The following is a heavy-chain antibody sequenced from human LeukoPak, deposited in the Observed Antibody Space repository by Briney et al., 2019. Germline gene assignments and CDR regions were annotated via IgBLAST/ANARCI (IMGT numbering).Heavy chain of an antibody. Sequence: APVKVSCKASGYTFTSYDINWVRQATGQGLEWMGWMNPNSGNTGYAQKFQGRVTITRDTSISTAYLELSSLRSEDTAVYYCARSDFDRLDPWGQGTLVTVSS. D-gene: IGHD3-9*01. V-gene: IGHV1-8*01. CDR3: ARSDFDRLDP. CDR2: MNPNSGNT. CDR1: GYTFTSYD. J-gene: IGHJ5*02.